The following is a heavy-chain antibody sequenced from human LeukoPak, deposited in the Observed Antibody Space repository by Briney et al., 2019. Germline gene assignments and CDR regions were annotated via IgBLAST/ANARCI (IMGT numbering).Heavy chain of an antibody. D-gene: IGHD2-15*01. CDR3: AKEGIGYCSGGSCYAQGYFDS. V-gene: IGHV3-48*03. CDR2: ISRSDSII. J-gene: IGHJ4*02. CDR1: GFTFSSYE. Sequence: PGGSLRLSCAASGFTFSSYEMNWVRQAPGKGLEWVSYISRSDSIIYYADSVKGRFTISRDNAKNSLYLQMNSLRAEDTAVYYCAKEGIGYCSGGSCYAQGYFDSWGQGTLVTVSS.